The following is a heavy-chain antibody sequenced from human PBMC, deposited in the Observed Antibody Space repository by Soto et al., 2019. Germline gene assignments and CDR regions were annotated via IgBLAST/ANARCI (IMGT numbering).Heavy chain of an antibody. Sequence: ASVKVSCKASGYTFSDYYMHWVRQAPGQGLEWMGWINPNSGGTKFAQKFQGWVTVTRDTSISTAYMELSRLKSDDTALYYCARGPCVDSCSAGTLRGLDVWGQGTTVTVSS. D-gene: IGHD1-7*01. J-gene: IGHJ6*02. CDR3: ARGPCVDSCSAGTLRGLDV. CDR2: INPNSGGT. CDR1: GYTFSDYY. V-gene: IGHV1-2*04.